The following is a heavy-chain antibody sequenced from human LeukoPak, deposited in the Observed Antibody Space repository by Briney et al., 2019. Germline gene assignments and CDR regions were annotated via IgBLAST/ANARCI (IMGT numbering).Heavy chain of an antibody. V-gene: IGHV3-66*01. CDR3: ARVALSGGDFDY. J-gene: IGHJ4*02. Sequence: GGSLRLSCAASGFTFSSHGMSWARQAPGKGLEWVSVIYSGATTYYADSVKGRFTISRDTSKNTLYLQMISLRAEDTAVYYCARVALSGGDFDYWGQGTLVTVSS. CDR2: IYSGATT. CDR1: GFTFSSHG. D-gene: IGHD7-27*01.